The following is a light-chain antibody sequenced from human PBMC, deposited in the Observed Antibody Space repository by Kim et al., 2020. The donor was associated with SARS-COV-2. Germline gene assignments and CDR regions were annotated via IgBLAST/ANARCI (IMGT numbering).Light chain of an antibody. Sequence: PGERATLSCRASQTITNNFLAWFQQKPGQAPRLLIRDASRRATGIPDRFSGSGSGTVFTLTISRLEPEDFAVYYCQQYSSSPGVTFGPGTKVDIK. CDR1: QTITNNF. V-gene: IGKV3-20*01. J-gene: IGKJ3*01. CDR2: DAS. CDR3: QQYSSSPGVT.